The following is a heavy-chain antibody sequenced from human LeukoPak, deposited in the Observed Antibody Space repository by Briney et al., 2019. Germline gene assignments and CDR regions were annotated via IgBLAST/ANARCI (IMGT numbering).Heavy chain of an antibody. V-gene: IGHV3-21*01. CDR1: GFTFSSYS. J-gene: IGHJ4*02. CDR3: ARAGGLYCSSTSCYPYYFDY. CDR2: ISSSSSYI. D-gene: IGHD2-2*01. Sequence: PGGSLRLSCATSGFTFSSYSMNWVRQAPGKGLEWVSSISSSSSYIYYADSVKGRFTISRDNVKNSLYLQMNSLRAEDTAVYHCARAGGLYCSSTSCYPYYFDYWGQGTLVTVSS.